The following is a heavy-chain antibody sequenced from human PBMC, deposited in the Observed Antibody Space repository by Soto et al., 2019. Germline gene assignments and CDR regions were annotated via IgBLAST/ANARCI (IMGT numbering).Heavy chain of an antibody. J-gene: IGHJ6*02. D-gene: IGHD2-2*01. CDR2: ISYDGSNK. Sequence: GGSLRLSCAASGFTFSSYAMHWVRQAPGKGLEWVAVISYDGSNKYYADSVKGRFTISRDNSKNTLYLQMNSLRAEDTAVYYCARDIVVVPAAHYYYYYGMDVWGQGTTVTVSS. CDR3: ARDIVVVPAAHYYYYYGMDV. CDR1: GFTFSSYA. V-gene: IGHV3-30-3*01.